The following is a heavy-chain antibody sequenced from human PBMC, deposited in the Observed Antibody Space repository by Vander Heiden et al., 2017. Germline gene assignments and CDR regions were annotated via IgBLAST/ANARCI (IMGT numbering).Heavy chain of an antibody. D-gene: IGHD3-22*01. CDR2: IYTGGST. CDR3: VGNYYDSRGYYFIDS. CDR1: GGSMGNYY. J-gene: IGHJ4*02. V-gene: IGHV4-4*07. Sequence: QVQLQESGPGLVRPSETLSLPCAVSGGSMGNYYWTWLRQPAGKALEWLGRIYTGGSTNYNPSLKSRVTMSVATSKNQFSLKLTSVTAADTAVYYCVGNYYDSRGYYFIDSWGQGTLVTVS.